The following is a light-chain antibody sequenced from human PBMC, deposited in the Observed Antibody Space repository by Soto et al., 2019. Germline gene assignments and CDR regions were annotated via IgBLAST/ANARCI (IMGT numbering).Light chain of an antibody. CDR2: GAS. J-gene: IGKJ4*01. CDR1: QSVSRYY. V-gene: IGKV3D-7*01. CDR3: QLAFT. Sequence: TQSPATLTLSPGERAILSCRASQSVSRYYLSWYQKKPGQAPRLLIHGASTRATGVPDRFSGSGSGSDFTLTISSLRPEDFAVYYCQLAFTFGGGTTME.